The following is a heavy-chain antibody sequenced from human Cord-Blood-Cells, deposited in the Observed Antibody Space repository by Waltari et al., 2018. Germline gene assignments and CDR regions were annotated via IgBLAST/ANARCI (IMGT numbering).Heavy chain of an antibody. CDR2: NSGRGGST. CDR1: GFTFSSYA. CDR3: AKVRWELLREDY. D-gene: IGHD1-26*01. Sequence: EVQLLESGGGLVQPGGSLRLSCAASGFTFSSYAMSWVRQAPGKGVEWASANSGRGGSTYYADSVKGRFTISRDNSKNPLYLQMNSLRAEDTAVYYCAKVRWELLREDYWGQGTLVTVSS. J-gene: IGHJ4*02. V-gene: IGHV3-23*01.